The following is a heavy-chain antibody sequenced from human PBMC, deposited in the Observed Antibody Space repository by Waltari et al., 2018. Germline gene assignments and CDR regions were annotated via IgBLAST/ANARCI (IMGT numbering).Heavy chain of an antibody. CDR1: GYTFTSYY. CDR2: INPSGGRT. J-gene: IGHJ4*02. D-gene: IGHD3-22*01. CDR3: ARHYDSSGYEPHYFDY. V-gene: IGHV1-46*01. Sequence: QVQLVQSGAEVKKPGASVKVSCKASGYTFTSYYMHWVRQAPGQGLEWMGIINPSGGRTSYEQKFQGRVTMTRETSTSTVDMERSSLRSEDTAVYYCARHYDSSGYEPHYFDYWGQGTLVTVSS.